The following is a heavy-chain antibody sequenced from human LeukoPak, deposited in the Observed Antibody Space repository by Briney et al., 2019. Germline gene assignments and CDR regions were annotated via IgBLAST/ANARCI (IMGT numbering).Heavy chain of an antibody. CDR3: AGVRIAARPYYYYYGMDV. D-gene: IGHD6-6*01. J-gene: IGHJ6*02. CDR2: INPNSGGT. V-gene: IGHV1-2*04. CDR1: GYTFTGYY. Sequence: ASVKVSCKASGYTFTGYYMHWVRQAPGQGLEWMGWINPNSGGTNYAQKFQGWVTMTRDTSISTAYMELSRLRSDDTAVYYCAGVRIAARPYYYYYGMDVWGQGTTVTVSS.